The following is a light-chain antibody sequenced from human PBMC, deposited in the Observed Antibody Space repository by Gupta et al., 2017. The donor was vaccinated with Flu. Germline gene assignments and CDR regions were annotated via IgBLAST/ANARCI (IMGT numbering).Light chain of an antibody. CDR1: ESVSSSY. CDR2: GAS. V-gene: IGKV3-20*01. J-gene: IGKJ3*01. CDR3: QQFET. Sequence: EIALTQSPGTLSLSPGERATLSCRASESVSSSYLAWYQQKLGQAPRLLIYGASSRATGIPHRFSGGGSGTDFTLTISGLEPEDSALYYCQQFETFGPGTKVDVK.